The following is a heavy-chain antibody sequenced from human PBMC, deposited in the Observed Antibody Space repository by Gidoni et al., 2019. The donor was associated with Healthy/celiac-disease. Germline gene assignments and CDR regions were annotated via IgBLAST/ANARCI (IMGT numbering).Heavy chain of an antibody. CDR2: ISYDGSNK. Sequence: QVQLVESGGGVVQPGRSLRLSCAASAFTSSSYAMHWVRQAPGKGLEWVAVISYDGSNKYYADSVKGRFTIARDNSKNTLYLQMNSLRAEDTAVYYCARAFTAMVDTTDYWGQGTLVTVSS. D-gene: IGHD5-18*01. V-gene: IGHV3-30-3*01. J-gene: IGHJ4*02. CDR3: ARAFTAMVDTTDY. CDR1: AFTSSSYA.